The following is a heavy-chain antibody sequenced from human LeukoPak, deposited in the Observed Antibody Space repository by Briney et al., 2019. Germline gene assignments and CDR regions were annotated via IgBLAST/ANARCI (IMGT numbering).Heavy chain of an antibody. CDR2: IIPIFGTA. V-gene: IGHV1-69*13. CDR3: ARDQNGIAVAEDAFDI. CDR1: GYTFTGYH. Sequence: SVKVSCKASGYTFTGYHMHWVRQAPGQGLEWMGGIIPIFGTANYAQKFQGRVTITADESTSTAYMELSSLRSEDTAVYYCARDQNGIAVAEDAFDIWGQGTMVTVSS. J-gene: IGHJ3*02. D-gene: IGHD6-19*01.